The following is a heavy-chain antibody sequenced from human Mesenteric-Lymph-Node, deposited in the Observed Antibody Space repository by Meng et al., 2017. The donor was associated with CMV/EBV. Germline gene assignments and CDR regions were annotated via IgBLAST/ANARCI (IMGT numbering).Heavy chain of an antibody. CDR2: IYSAGSST. CDR1: GFTFDSYA. J-gene: IGHJ6*02. V-gene: IGHV3-23*03. D-gene: IGHD6-19*01. CDR3: ARDPPPMAVAGTFWGYYYYGMDV. Sequence: GGSLRLSCAASGFTFDSYAMTWVRQAPGKGLEWVSVIYSAGSSTYYADSVKGRFTISRDNAKNSLYLQMNSLRAEDTAVYYCARDPPPMAVAGTFWGYYYYGMDVWGQGTTVTVSS.